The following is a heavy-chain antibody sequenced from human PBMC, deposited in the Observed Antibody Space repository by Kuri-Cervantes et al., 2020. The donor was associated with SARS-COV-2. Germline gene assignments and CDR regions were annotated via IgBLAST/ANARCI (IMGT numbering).Heavy chain of an antibody. V-gene: IGHV4-30-2*01. CDR3: ARDFDYYDSSGYLRGRYYYYYMDV. Sequence: LRLSCTVSGGSISSGGYYWSWIRQPPGKGLEWIGYIYHSGSTYYNPSLKSRVTISVDKSKNQFSLKLSSVTAADTAVYYCARDFDYYDSSGYLRGRYYYYYMDVWGKGTTVTVSS. J-gene: IGHJ6*03. CDR2: IYHSGST. D-gene: IGHD3-22*01. CDR1: GGSISSGGYY.